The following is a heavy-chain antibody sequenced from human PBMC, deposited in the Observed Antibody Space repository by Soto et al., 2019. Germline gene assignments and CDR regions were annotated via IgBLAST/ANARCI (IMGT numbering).Heavy chain of an antibody. Sequence: QVHLVQSGPEMKKPGASVKVSCKASGYTFSNSAISWVRQAPGQGLEWMGWISAYNGNKNYAQNVQGRVTMTTDTSTSTADMELRSLRSDDTAVYYCARDVLGVGATPPFDSWGQGTLVIVSS. V-gene: IGHV1-18*01. CDR3: ARDVLGVGATPPFDS. CDR2: ISAYNGNK. D-gene: IGHD1-26*01. J-gene: IGHJ4*02. CDR1: GYTFSNSA.